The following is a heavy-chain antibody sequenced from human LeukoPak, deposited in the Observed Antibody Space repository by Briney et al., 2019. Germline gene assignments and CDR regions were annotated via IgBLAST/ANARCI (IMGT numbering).Heavy chain of an antibody. V-gene: IGHV4-59*08. D-gene: IGHD3-22*01. Sequence: SETLSLTCTVSGGSISSYYWSWVRQPPGKGLEWVGYIYYSGSTNYKPSLKSGVTISVDTSKKQFSLKLSSVTAADTAVYYCARQYYFDSSGYFDYWGQGTLVTVSS. CDR2: IYYSGST. J-gene: IGHJ4*02. CDR3: ARQYYFDSSGYFDY. CDR1: GGSISSYY.